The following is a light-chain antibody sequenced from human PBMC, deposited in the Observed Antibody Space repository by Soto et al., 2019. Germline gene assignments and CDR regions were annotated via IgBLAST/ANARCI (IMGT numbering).Light chain of an antibody. CDR1: SSDIGYSNF. J-gene: IGLJ1*01. CDR2: DLI. V-gene: IGLV2-14*03. Sequence: QSVLTQPASVSGSPGQSITISCTGTSSDIGYSNFVSWYQQHSGKAPKLLIYDLINRPSGVPNRFSGSKSGNTASLTISGLQAEDEADYYCNSCTSANTYVFGTGTKVTVL. CDR3: NSCTSANTYV.